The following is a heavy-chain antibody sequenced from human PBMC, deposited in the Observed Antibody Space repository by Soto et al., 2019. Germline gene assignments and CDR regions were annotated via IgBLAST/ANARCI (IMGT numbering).Heavy chain of an antibody. CDR2: INHSGST. CDR1: GGSFSGHY. D-gene: IGHD3-22*01. V-gene: IGHV4-34*01. CDR3: ARGRRITMIVVVITTYFDY. Sequence: ASETRSLTCAVYGGSFSGHYWSWIRQPPGKGLEWIGEINHSGSTNYNPSLKSRVTISVDTSKNQFSLKLSSVTAADTAVYYCARGRRITMIVVVITTYFDYWGQGTLVTVSS. J-gene: IGHJ4*02.